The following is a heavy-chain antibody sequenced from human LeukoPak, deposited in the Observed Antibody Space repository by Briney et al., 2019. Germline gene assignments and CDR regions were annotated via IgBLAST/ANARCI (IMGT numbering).Heavy chain of an antibody. D-gene: IGHD6-19*01. CDR3: ARDLSSGWYYFDY. CDR2: IIPLFGTP. Sequence: GASVKVSCEASGGTFSSYAITWVRQAPGQGLEWMGGIIPLFGTPNYAQKFQGRVTITADESTSTAYMELSSLRSEDTAVYYCARDLSSGWYYFDYWGQGTLVTVSS. J-gene: IGHJ4*02. V-gene: IGHV1-69*13. CDR1: GGTFSSYA.